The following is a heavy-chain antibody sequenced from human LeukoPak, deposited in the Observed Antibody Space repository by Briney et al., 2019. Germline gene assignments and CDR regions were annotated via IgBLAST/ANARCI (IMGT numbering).Heavy chain of an antibody. J-gene: IGHJ4*02. V-gene: IGHV3-23*01. CDR1: GFTFSSHA. CDR2: ISGGGGST. D-gene: IGHD3-10*01. CDR3: ARDPGLLWFGELYPLDY. Sequence: GGSLRLSCAASGFTFSSHAMSWVRQAPGKGLEWVSAISGGGGSTYYADSVKGRFTISRDNSKNTLYLQMNSLRAEDTAVYYCARDPGLLWFGELYPLDYWGQGTLVTVSS.